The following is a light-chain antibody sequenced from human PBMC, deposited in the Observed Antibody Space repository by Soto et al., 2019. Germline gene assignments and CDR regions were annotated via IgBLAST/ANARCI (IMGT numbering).Light chain of an antibody. Sequence: DIQMTQSPSTLSASVGDRVTITCRASQSISSWLAWYQQKPGKAPKLLIYKASHLENGVPSRFSGSGSGTEFTLTISSLQPDDFATYYCQQYNSYWTFGQGTKVDIK. CDR1: QSISSW. CDR2: KAS. V-gene: IGKV1-5*03. CDR3: QQYNSYWT. J-gene: IGKJ1*01.